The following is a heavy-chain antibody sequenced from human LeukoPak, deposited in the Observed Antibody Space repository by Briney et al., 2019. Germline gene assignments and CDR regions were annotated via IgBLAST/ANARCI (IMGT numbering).Heavy chain of an antibody. CDR1: GGSISSSSSS. CDR2: IYYSGST. V-gene: IGHV4-39*07. J-gene: IGHJ6*02. D-gene: IGHD4-17*01. Sequence: SETLSLTCTVSGGSISSSSSSWGWVRQPPGKGLEWIGSIYYSGSTYYNPSLKSRVTISVDTSKNQFSLKLSSVTAADTAVYYCARVGAYGDYGYYYGMDVWGQGTTVTVSS. CDR3: ARVGAYGDYGYYYGMDV.